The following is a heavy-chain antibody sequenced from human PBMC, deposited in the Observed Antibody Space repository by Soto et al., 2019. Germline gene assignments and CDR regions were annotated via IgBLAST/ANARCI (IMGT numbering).Heavy chain of an antibody. V-gene: IGHV4-39*01. CDR1: GGSISSSSYY. CDR2: IYYSGST. D-gene: IGHD3-22*01. J-gene: IGHJ6*02. Sequence: PSETLSLTCTVSGGSISSSSYYWGWIRQPPGKGLEWIGSIYYSGSTYYNPSLKSRVTISVDTSKNQFSLKLSSVTAADTAVYYCARIPPSPRAYYYDSSGPYGGMDVWGQGTTVTVSS. CDR3: ARIPPSPRAYYYDSSGPYGGMDV.